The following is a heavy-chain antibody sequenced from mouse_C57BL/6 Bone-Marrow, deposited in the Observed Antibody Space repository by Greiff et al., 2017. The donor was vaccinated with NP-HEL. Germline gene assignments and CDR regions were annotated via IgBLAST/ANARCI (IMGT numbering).Heavy chain of an antibody. Sequence: VQLQQPGAELVKPGASVKLSCKASGYTFTSYWMHWVKQRPGQGLEWIGMIHPNSGSTNYNEKFKSKATLTVDKSSSTAYMQLSSLTSEDSAVYYCARYKNWAYYAKDDWGQGTSVTVAS. D-gene: IGHD4-1*01. J-gene: IGHJ4*01. CDR1: GYTFTSYW. CDR2: IHPNSGST. V-gene: IGHV1-64*01. CDR3: ARYKNWAYYAKDD.